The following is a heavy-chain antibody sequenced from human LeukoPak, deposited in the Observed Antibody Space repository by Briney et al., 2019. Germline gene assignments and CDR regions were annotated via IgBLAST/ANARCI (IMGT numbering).Heavy chain of an antibody. CDR3: ASGAYYYDSSGYYDRNTARGYFDY. D-gene: IGHD3-22*01. CDR1: GGSFSGYY. Sequence: PSETLSLTCAVYGGSFSGYYWSWIRQPPGKGLEWIGEINHSGSTNYNPSLKSRVTISVDTSKNQFSLKLSSVTAADTAVYYCASGAYYYDSSGYYDRNTARGYFDYWGQGTLVTVSS. V-gene: IGHV4-34*01. J-gene: IGHJ4*02. CDR2: INHSGST.